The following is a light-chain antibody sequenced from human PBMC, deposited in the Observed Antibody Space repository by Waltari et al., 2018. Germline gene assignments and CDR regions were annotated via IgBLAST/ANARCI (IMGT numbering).Light chain of an antibody. Sequence: DIVMTQPPDSLSVSLGARATINCRSSQSVLSSSNNKNYLPWYQQKPGQPPKLLIYWASNRESGVPDRFSGSGSGTDFTLTISSLQAEDVAVYFCQQYFSTPVTFGPGTKVDIK. CDR1: QSVLSSSNNKNY. V-gene: IGKV4-1*01. J-gene: IGKJ3*01. CDR2: WAS. CDR3: QQYFSTPVT.